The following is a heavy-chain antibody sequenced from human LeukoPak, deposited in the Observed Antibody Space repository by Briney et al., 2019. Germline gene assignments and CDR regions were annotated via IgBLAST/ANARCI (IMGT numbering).Heavy chain of an antibody. D-gene: IGHD2-15*01. V-gene: IGHV4-34*01. Sequence: SETLSLTCAVYGGSFSGYYWSWVRQPPGKGVEWVGEINHSGSTNYNPSLKRRVTISVDTSKNQFSLKLSSVTAADTAVYYCARAAVAATRHSPGRYYYYGMDVWGKGTTVTVSS. J-gene: IGHJ6*04. CDR1: GGSFSGYY. CDR2: INHSGST. CDR3: ARAAVAATRHSPGRYYYYGMDV.